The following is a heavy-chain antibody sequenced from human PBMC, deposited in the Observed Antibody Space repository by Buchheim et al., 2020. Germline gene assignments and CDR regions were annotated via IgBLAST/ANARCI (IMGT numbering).Heavy chain of an antibody. CDR2: ISGSGGST. Sequence: EVQLLESGGGLVQPGGSLRLSCAASGFTFSSYAMSWVRQAPGKGLEWVSAISGSGGSTYYADSGKGRFTISRDNSKNTLYLQMNSLRAEDTAVYYCAKQGARILWFGELLGDYWGQGTL. CDR3: AKQGARILWFGELLGDY. CDR1: GFTFSSYA. J-gene: IGHJ4*02. V-gene: IGHV3-23*01. D-gene: IGHD3-10*01.